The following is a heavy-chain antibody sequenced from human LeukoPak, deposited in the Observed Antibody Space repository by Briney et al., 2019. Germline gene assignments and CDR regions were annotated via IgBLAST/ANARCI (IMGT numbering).Heavy chain of an antibody. CDR1: GFTFSSYW. CDR3: ARGYGSSTSCSGGDY. J-gene: IGHJ4*02. CDR2: MRQDGNEK. Sequence: GGSLRLSCVASGFTFSSYWMTWVRQAPGKGLEWVANMRQDGNEKYYVDSVRGRFTISRDNAKNSLYLQMNSLRAEDTAVYYCARGYGSSTSCSGGDYWGQGTLVTVSS. V-gene: IGHV3-7*01. D-gene: IGHD2-2*01.